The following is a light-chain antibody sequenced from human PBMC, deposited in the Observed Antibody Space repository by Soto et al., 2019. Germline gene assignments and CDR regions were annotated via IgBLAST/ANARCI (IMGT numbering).Light chain of an antibody. CDR2: SNN. CDR3: AAWDDSLNGRDWV. Sequence: QPVLTQPPSASGTPGQRVTISCSGSSSNIGSNTVNWYQQLPGTPPKLLIYSNNQRPSGVPDRFSGSKSGTSASLAISGLQSEDEADYYCAAWDDSLNGRDWVFGGGTKLTVL. J-gene: IGLJ3*02. CDR1: SSNIGSNT. V-gene: IGLV1-44*01.